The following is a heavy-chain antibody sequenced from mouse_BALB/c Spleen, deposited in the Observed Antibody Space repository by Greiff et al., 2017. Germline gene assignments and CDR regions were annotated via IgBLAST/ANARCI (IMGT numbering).Heavy chain of an antibody. CDR2: IWAGGST. V-gene: IGHV2-9*02. Sequence: VHLVESGPGLVAPSQSLSITCTVSGFSLTSYGVHWVRQPPGKGLEWLGVIWAGGSTNYNSALMSRLSISKDNSKSQVFLKMNSLQTDDTAMYYCARGTARATSYAMDYWGQGTSVTVSS. CDR1: GFSLTSYG. D-gene: IGHD3-1*01. J-gene: IGHJ4*01. CDR3: ARGTARATSYAMDY.